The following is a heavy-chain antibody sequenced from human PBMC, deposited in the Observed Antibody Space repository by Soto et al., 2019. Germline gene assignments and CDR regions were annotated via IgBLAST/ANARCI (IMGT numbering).Heavy chain of an antibody. V-gene: IGHV2-70*04. CDR2: IDRDDDK. D-gene: IGHD6-13*01. Sequence: SGPTLVNPTQTLTLTRTFSGFSLSTSGMRVSWIRQPPGKALEWLARIDRDDDKFYSTSLKTRLTISKDTSKNQVVLTMTNMDPVDTATYYCTSVAAAGIDYWGQGTLVTVSS. CDR1: GFSLSTSGMR. CDR3: TSVAAAGIDY. J-gene: IGHJ4*02.